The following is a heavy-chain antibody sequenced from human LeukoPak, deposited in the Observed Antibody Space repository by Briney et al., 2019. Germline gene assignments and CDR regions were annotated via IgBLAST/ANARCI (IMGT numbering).Heavy chain of an antibody. Sequence: ASVKVSCKASGYTFTSYGISWVRQAPGQGLEWMGWIGAYNGNTNYAQKLQGRVTMTTDTSTSTAYMELRSLRSDDTAVYYCARWYNWNDDYYYYYMDVWGKGTTVTVSS. CDR1: GYTFTSYG. D-gene: IGHD1-1*01. CDR2: IGAYNGNT. V-gene: IGHV1-18*01. J-gene: IGHJ6*03. CDR3: ARWYNWNDDYYYYYMDV.